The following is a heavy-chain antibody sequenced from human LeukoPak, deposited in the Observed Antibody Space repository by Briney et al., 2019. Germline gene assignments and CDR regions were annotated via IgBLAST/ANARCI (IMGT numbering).Heavy chain of an antibody. V-gene: IGHV3-23*01. J-gene: IGHJ4*02. CDR2: ISGNSGST. CDR3: AKEAFAVVPAAKSDY. D-gene: IGHD2-2*01. Sequence: GGSLRLSCAASGFTFSSYAMSWVRRAPGKGLEWVSAISGNSGSTYYAESVKGRFTISRDNSKNTLYLRMNSLRAEDTAVYYCAKEAFAVVPAAKSDYWGQGTLVTVSP. CDR1: GFTFSSYA.